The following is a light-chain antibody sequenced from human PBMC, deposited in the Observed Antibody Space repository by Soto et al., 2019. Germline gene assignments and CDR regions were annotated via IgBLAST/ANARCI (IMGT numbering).Light chain of an antibody. Sequence: SALTQPPSVSGSPGQSVAISCTGTSSDVGYYNRVSWYRQPPGTAPKLMIYDVSNRPSGIPDRFSGSKSGNAASLTISGLQAEDEADYYCSSYTTSSTYVFGTGTKVTVL. CDR3: SSYTTSSTYV. CDR1: SSDVGYYNR. J-gene: IGLJ1*01. CDR2: DVS. V-gene: IGLV2-18*02.